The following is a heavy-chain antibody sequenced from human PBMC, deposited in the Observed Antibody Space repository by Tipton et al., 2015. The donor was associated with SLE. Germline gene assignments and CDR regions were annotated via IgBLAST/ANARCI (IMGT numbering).Heavy chain of an antibody. Sequence: TLSLTCTVSGGSISSSSYYWGWIRQPPGKGLEWIGYIYYSGSTNYNPSLKSRVTISVDTSKNQFSLKLSSVTAADTAVYYCARERGIMEAFDIWGQGTMVTVSS. CDR1: GGSISSSSYY. V-gene: IGHV4-61*05. CDR2: IYYSGST. D-gene: IGHD1-26*01. CDR3: ARERGIMEAFDI. J-gene: IGHJ3*02.